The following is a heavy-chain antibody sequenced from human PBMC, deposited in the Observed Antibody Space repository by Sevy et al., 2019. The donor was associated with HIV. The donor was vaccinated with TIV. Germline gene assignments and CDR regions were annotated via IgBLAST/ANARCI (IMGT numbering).Heavy chain of an antibody. CDR1: GGSFSGYY. V-gene: IGHV4-34*01. CDR2: INHSGGT. CDR3: ARHCSGTSCSHAFDI. J-gene: IGHJ3*02. D-gene: IGHD2-2*01. Sequence: SETQSLTCAVYGGSFSGYYWSWIRQPPGKGLEWIGEINHSGGTNYNPSLKSRVTISVDTSKNQFSLKLSSVTAADTAVYYCARHCSGTSCSHAFDIWGQGTMVTVSS.